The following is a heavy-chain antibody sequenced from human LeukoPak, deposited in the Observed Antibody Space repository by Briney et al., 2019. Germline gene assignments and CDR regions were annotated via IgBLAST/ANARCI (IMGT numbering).Heavy chain of an antibody. Sequence: GGSLRLSCAASGFTFSSYWMSWVRQAPGKGREGVANIKQDGSEKYYVDSVKGRFTIYRDNAKNSVYPRMNSRRAEDTAVYYCAREFRGVTRYFDYWGQGTLVTVSS. V-gene: IGHV3-7*01. CDR1: GFTFSSYW. D-gene: IGHD3-10*01. CDR2: IKQDGSEK. CDR3: AREFRGVTRYFDY. J-gene: IGHJ4*02.